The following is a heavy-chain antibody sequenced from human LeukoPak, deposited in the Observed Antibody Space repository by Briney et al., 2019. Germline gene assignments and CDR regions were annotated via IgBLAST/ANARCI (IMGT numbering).Heavy chain of an antibody. V-gene: IGHV4-34*01. CDR2: INHSGST. Sequence: SETLSLTCAVYGGSFSGYYWSWIRQPPGKGLERIGEINHSGSTNYNPSLKSRVTISVDTSKNQFSLKLSSVTAADTAVYYCATPSRGSGWYKTFDYWGQGTLVTVSS. CDR1: GGSFSGYY. J-gene: IGHJ4*02. CDR3: ATPSRGSGWYKTFDY. D-gene: IGHD6-19*01.